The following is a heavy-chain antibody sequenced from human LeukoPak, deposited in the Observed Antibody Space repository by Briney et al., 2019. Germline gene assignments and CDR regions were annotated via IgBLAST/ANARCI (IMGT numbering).Heavy chain of an antibody. Sequence: PGGSLRLSCAASGFTFSVYAMSWVRQAPGKGLEWVSSIGGSVGTTYYADSVKGRFTISRDNSKNTLYLQMNSLRAEDTAVYYCAKGGGILTGEVDYWGQGTLVTVSS. J-gene: IGHJ4*02. D-gene: IGHD3-9*01. CDR2: IGGSVGTT. CDR1: GFTFSVYA. CDR3: AKGGGILTGEVDY. V-gene: IGHV3-23*01.